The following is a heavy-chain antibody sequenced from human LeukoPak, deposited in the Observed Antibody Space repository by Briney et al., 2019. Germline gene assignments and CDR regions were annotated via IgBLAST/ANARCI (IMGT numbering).Heavy chain of an antibody. J-gene: IGHJ6*03. V-gene: IGHV3-7*03. Sequence: GGSLRLSCAASGFTFSTYWMSWFRQAPGKRLEWLGNIKEDGTEKYYLDSVRGRFTLSRDNSTNRLYLQMNSLRPEDTAVYYCAKGGAATMRDGYNYYYYYVEVWGRGTTVTVSS. CDR3: AKGGAATMRDGYNYYYYYVEV. CDR1: GFTFSTYW. D-gene: IGHD5-24*01. CDR2: IKEDGTEK.